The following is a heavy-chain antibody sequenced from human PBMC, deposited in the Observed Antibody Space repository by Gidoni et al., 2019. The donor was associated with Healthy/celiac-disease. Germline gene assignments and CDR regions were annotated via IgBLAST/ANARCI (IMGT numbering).Heavy chain of an antibody. J-gene: IGHJ4*02. CDR2: IYYSGST. CDR1: GGSISSSSYY. CDR3: ARQLIVVANDFDY. V-gene: IGHV4-39*01. D-gene: IGHD3-22*01. Sequence: GGSISSSSYYWGWIRQPPGKGLEWIGSIYYSGSTYYNPSLKSRVTISVDTSKNQFSLKLSSVTAADTAVYYCARQLIVVANDFDYWGQGTLVTVSS.